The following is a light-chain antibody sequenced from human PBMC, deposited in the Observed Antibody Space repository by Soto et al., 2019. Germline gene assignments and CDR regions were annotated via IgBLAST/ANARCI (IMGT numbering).Light chain of an antibody. CDR2: DAS. CDR3: QQRGNWPRT. CDR1: QSVSSY. Sequence: EIVLTQSPATLSLSPGERATLSCRASQSVSSYLAWYQQKPGQAPRLLIYDASNRATDIPARFSGSGSGKDFTLTSSSLEPEDFAVYYCQQRGNWPRTFGQGTKLEIK. V-gene: IGKV3-11*01. J-gene: IGKJ2*01.